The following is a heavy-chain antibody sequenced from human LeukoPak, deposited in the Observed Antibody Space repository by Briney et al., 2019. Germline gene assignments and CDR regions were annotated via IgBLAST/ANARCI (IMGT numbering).Heavy chain of an antibody. V-gene: IGHV3-30*18. J-gene: IGHJ4*02. CDR3: AKDRVAVVVVPAAILS. D-gene: IGHD2-2*02. Sequence: GGSLRLSCAASGFTLSSYGMHWVRQAPGKGLEWVAVISYDGSNKYYADSVKGRFTISRDNSKNTLYLQMNSLRAEDTAVYYCAKDRVAVVVVPAAILSWGQGTLVTVSS. CDR1: GFTLSSYG. CDR2: ISYDGSNK.